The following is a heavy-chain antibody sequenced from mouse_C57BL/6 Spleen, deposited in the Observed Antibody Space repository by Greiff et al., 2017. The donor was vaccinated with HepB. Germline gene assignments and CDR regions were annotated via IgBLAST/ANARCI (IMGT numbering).Heavy chain of an antibody. CDR2: ISYSGST. CDR3: ARSPYYYGSSYGAMDY. CDR1: GYSITSDY. Sequence: EVKLVESGPGLAKPSQTLSLPCSVTGYSITSDYWNWIRKFPGNKLEYMGYISYSGSTYYNPSLKSRISITRDTSKNQYYLQLNSVTTEDTATYYCARSPYYYGSSYGAMDYWGQGTSVTVSS. D-gene: IGHD1-1*01. J-gene: IGHJ4*01. V-gene: IGHV3-8*01.